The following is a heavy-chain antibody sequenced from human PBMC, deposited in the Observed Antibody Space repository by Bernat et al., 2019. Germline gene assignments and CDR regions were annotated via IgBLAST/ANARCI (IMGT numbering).Heavy chain of an antibody. CDR3: EREIAYYYDSDAFDI. V-gene: IGHV3-33*01. CDR2: IWYDGSNK. D-gene: IGHD3-22*01. Sequence: QVQLVESGGGVVQPGRSLRLSCAASGFTFSSYGMHWVRQAPGKGLEWVAVIWYDGSNKYYADSVKGRFTISRDNSKNTLYMQMNSLRAEDTAVYYCEREIAYYYDSDAFDIWGQGTMVTVSS. J-gene: IGHJ3*02. CDR1: GFTFSSYG.